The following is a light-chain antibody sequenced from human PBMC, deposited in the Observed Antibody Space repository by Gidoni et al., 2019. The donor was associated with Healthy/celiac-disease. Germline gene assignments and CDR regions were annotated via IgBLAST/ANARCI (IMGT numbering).Light chain of an antibody. CDR1: QSVSSY. V-gene: IGKV3-11*01. CDR3: QQRSNWPPGGLT. J-gene: IGKJ4*01. Sequence: IVLPQSPATLSLSPGERATLSCRASQSVSSYLAWYQQKPGQAPRLLIYDASNRATGIPARFSGSGSGTDFTLTISSLEPEDFAVYYCQQRSNWPPGGLTFGGGTKVEIK. CDR2: DAS.